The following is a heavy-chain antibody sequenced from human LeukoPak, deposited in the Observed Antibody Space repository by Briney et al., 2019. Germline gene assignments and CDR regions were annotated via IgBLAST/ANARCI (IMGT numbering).Heavy chain of an antibody. CDR2: MNPNSGNT. D-gene: IGHD2-21*02. CDR1: GYTFTSYD. J-gene: IGHJ4*02. V-gene: IGHV1-8*01. Sequence: ASVKVSCKASGYTFTSYDINWVRQATGQGLEWMGWMNPNSGNTGYAQKFQGRVTMTRNTSISTAYMELSSLRSEDTAVYYCARGLHFVPIVVVTATPSPLDYWGQGTLVTVSS. CDR3: ARGLHFVPIVVVTATPSPLDY.